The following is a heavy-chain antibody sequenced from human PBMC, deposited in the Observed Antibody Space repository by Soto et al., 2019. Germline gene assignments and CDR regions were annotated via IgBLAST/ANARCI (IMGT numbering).Heavy chain of an antibody. CDR1: GFTFGDYW. CDR2: MTGDGRTT. V-gene: IGHV3-74*03. J-gene: IGHJ4*02. Sequence: RLSCAASGFTFGDYWMHWVRQPPGKGPEWVSRMTGDGRTTQYADSVKGRFTASRDNAKSTLYLQMNSLRAEDTAVYYCATAEVDYWGPGTLVNVS. CDR3: ATAEVDY.